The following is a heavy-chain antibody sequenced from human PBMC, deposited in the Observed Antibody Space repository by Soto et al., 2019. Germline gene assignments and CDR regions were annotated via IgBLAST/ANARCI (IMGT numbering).Heavy chain of an antibody. CDR2: ISAYNGNT. Sequence: QVQLVQSGAEVRKPGASVKVSCKASGYTFSSYGISWVRQAPGQGLEWMGWISAYNGNTNSAQKVQGRVTMTTDTSTSTAYMELRSLRSDDTAVYYCAWAATTIINWLDPWGQGTLVTVSS. CDR1: GYTFSSYG. CDR3: AWAATTIINWLDP. J-gene: IGHJ5*02. V-gene: IGHV1-18*01. D-gene: IGHD6-25*01.